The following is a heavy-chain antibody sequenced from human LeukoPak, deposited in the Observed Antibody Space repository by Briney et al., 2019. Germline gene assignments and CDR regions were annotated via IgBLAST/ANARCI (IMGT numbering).Heavy chain of an antibody. CDR2: ISVNNGNT. D-gene: IGHD6-19*01. CDR3: ARDWGLGYSSGWYPPPFGY. J-gene: IGHJ4*02. V-gene: IGHV1-18*01. CDR1: GYTFISYG. Sequence: ASVKVSCKASGYTFISYGIGWVRQAPGQGLEWMGWISVNNGNTYYADKLQGRVTMTTDTSASTVYMELRSLTSDDTAVYYCARDWGLGYSSGWYPPPFGYWGQGTLVTVSS.